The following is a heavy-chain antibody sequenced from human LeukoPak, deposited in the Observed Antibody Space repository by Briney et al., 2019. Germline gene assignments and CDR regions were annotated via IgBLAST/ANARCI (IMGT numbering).Heavy chain of an antibody. CDR3: ARLAVTFDY. D-gene: IGHD2-21*02. V-gene: IGHV4-39*01. CDR2: IYYSGST. J-gene: IGHJ4*02. Sequence: SETLSLTCTASGGSISSSSYYWGWIRQPPGKALEWIGSIYYSGSTYYNPALKSRVTISVDTSKNQFSLKLSSVSAADTAVYYCARLAVTFDYWGQGTLVTVPS. CDR1: GGSISSSSYY.